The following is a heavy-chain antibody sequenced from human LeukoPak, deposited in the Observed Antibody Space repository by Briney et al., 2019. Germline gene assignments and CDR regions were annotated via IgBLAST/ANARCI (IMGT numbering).Heavy chain of an antibody. CDR1: GGSFSAFF. V-gene: IGHV4-34*01. D-gene: IGHD3-22*01. Sequence: KPSEALSLTCAVSGGSFSAFFWRWSRQPPGKGLEWIGDVGHSGSADYNPSLKSRVTVSADPSKTQFSLKLTSVTAADTAVYYCATRGDYSDTSGNSYDALDIWGQGTMVTVSS. CDR3: ATRGDYSDTSGNSYDALDI. CDR2: VGHSGSA. J-gene: IGHJ3*02.